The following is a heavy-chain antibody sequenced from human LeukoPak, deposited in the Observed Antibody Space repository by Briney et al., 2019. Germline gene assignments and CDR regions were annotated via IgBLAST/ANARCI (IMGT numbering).Heavy chain of an antibody. V-gene: IGHV1-18*01. Sequence: ASVKVSCKACGGTFSGYAISWVRQAPGQGLEWMGWIRPYNGNTNYAQKLQGRVTMTTDTSTSTAYMELRSLRSDDTAIYYCARDVEMYYDSSAYGDYWGQGTLVTVSS. CDR2: IRPYNGNT. CDR3: ARDVEMYYDSSAYGDY. J-gene: IGHJ4*02. CDR1: GGTFSGYA. D-gene: IGHD3-22*01.